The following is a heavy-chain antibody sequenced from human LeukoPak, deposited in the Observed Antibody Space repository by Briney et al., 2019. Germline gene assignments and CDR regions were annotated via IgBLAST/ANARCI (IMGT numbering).Heavy chain of an antibody. CDR3: ARQAYYYDSSGYYYWFDP. J-gene: IGHJ5*02. CDR1: GYSFTSYW. Sequence: GESLKISCKGSGYSFTSYWIGWVRQMPGKGLEWVGIIYPGDSDTRYSPSFQGQVTISADKSISTAYLQWSSLKASDTAMYYCARQAYYYDSSGYYYWFDPWGQGTLVTVSS. V-gene: IGHV5-51*01. D-gene: IGHD3-22*01. CDR2: IYPGDSDT.